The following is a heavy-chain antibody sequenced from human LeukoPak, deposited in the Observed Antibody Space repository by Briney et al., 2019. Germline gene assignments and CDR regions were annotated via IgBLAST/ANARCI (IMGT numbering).Heavy chain of an antibody. Sequence: SETLSLTCTVSGGSISSGGYYWSWIRQPPGKGLEWIGYIYHSGSTYYNPSLKSRVTISVDRSKNQFSLKLSSVTAADTAVYYCARELIVVVPAATDAFDIWGQGTMVTVSS. D-gene: IGHD2-2*01. V-gene: IGHV4-30-2*01. J-gene: IGHJ3*02. CDR2: IYHSGST. CDR1: GGSISSGGYY. CDR3: ARELIVVVPAATDAFDI.